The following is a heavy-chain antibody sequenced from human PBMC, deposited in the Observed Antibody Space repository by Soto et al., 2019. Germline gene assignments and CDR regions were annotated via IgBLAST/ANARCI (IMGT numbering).Heavy chain of an antibody. Sequence: SETLSLTCAVYGGSFSGYYWSWIRQPPGKGLEWIGEINHSGSTNYNPSLKSRVTISVDTSKNQFSLKLSSVTAADTAVYYCARYMEAEYQLLSRYYYYGMDVWGQGTTVTAP. CDR2: INHSGST. CDR1: GGSFSGYY. V-gene: IGHV4-34*01. D-gene: IGHD2-2*01. J-gene: IGHJ6*02. CDR3: ARYMEAEYQLLSRYYYYGMDV.